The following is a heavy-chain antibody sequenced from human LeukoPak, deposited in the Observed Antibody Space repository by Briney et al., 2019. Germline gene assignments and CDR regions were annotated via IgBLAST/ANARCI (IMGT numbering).Heavy chain of an antibody. J-gene: IGHJ4*02. V-gene: IGHV3-30*03. Sequence: PGGSLRLSCAASGFTFSNAWMSWVRQAPGKGLEWVAVISYDGTNKYYADSVKGRFTISRDNSKNTLYLQMNSLRPEDTAVYYCAREGGISVLGTLDYWGQGTLVTVSS. CDR3: AREGGISVLGTLDY. CDR2: ISYDGTNK. CDR1: GFTFSNAW. D-gene: IGHD6-19*01.